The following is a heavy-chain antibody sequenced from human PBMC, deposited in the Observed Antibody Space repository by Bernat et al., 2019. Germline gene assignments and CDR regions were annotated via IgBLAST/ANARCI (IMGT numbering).Heavy chain of an antibody. V-gene: IGHV3-30*03. CDR3: ARDDFAGYSYGYVDY. CDR2: ISYDGSNK. CDR1: GFTFSSYG. J-gene: IGHJ4*02. Sequence: QVQLVESGGGVVQPGRSLRLSCAASGFTFSSYGMHWVRQAPGKGLEWVAVISYDGSNKYYADSVKGRFTISRDNSKNTLYLQMNSLRAEDTAVYYCARDDFAGYSYGYVDYWGQGTLVTVSS. D-gene: IGHD5-18*01.